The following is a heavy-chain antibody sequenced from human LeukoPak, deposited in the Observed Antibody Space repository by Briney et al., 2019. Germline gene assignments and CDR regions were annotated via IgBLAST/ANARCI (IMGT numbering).Heavy chain of an antibody. D-gene: IGHD6-19*01. CDR3: TRPIAVAGQFYYYYGMDV. CDR2: IRSKANSYAT. CDR1: GFTFSGSA. Sequence: GGSLRLSCAASGFTFSGSAMHWVRQASGKGLEWGGRIRSKANSYATEYAASVKGRFTISRDDSKNTAYLQMNSLKTEDTAVYYCTRPIAVAGQFYYYYGMDVWGQVTTVTVSS. V-gene: IGHV3-73*01. J-gene: IGHJ6*02.